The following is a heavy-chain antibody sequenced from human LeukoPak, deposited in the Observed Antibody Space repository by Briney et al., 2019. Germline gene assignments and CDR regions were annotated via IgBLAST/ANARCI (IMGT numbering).Heavy chain of an antibody. CDR3: ARRKWLLPDFDY. J-gene: IGHJ4*02. CDR1: GGSISSSSYY. V-gene: IGHV4-39*01. CDR2: IYYSGST. D-gene: IGHD3-22*01. Sequence: SETLSLTCTVSGGSISSSSYYWGWIRQPPGKGLEWIGSIYYSGSTYYNPSLKSRVTISVDTSKNQFSLKLSSVTAADTAVYYCARRKWLLPDFDYWGQGTLATVSS.